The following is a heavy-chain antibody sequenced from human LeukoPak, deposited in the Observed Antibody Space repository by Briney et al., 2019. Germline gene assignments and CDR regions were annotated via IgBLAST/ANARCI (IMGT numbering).Heavy chain of an antibody. CDR2: ISSSGSII. CDR3: ARDDAGYSSGWYWVY. Sequence: GGSLRLSCAASGFPFSGYEMNWVRQAPGKGLEWVSYISSSGSIIYYADSVKGRFTISRDNAKNSLYLQMNSLRAEDTAVYYCARDDAGYSSGWYWVYWGQGTLVTVSS. J-gene: IGHJ4*02. CDR1: GFPFSGYE. D-gene: IGHD6-19*01. V-gene: IGHV3-48*03.